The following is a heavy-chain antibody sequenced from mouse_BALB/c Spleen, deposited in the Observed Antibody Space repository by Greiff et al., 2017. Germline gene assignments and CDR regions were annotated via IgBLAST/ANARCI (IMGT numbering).Heavy chain of an antibody. V-gene: IGHV1-4*02. D-gene: IGHD2-14*01. CDR3: ARRDRYGCYYAMDY. Sequence: QVQLKQSAAELARPGASVKMSCKASGYTFTSYTMHWVKQRPGQGLEWIGYINPSSGYTEYNQKFKDKTTLTADKSSSTAYMQLSSLTSEDSAVYYCARRDRYGCYYAMDYWGQGTSVTVSS. CDR2: INPSSGYT. CDR1: GYTFTSYT. J-gene: IGHJ4*01.